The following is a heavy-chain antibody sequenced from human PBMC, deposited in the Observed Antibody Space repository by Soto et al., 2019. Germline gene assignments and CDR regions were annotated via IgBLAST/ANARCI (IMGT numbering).Heavy chain of an antibody. J-gene: IGHJ4*02. CDR2: INPSGGST. CDR3: ARDYDRSGYPRYYFDY. V-gene: IGHV1-46*01. D-gene: IGHD3-22*01. Sequence: ASVKVSCTASGYTFTSYYMHWVRQAPGQGLEWMGIINPSGGSTSYAQKFQGRVTMTRDTSTSTVYMELSSLRSEDTAVYYCARDYDRSGYPRYYFDYWGQGTLVTVSS. CDR1: GYTFTSYY.